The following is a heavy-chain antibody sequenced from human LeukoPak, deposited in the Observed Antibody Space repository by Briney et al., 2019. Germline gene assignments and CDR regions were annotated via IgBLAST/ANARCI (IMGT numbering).Heavy chain of an antibody. CDR2: IYYTGST. CDR1: GASISSHH. J-gene: IGHJ6*02. D-gene: IGHD6-19*01. Sequence: SETLSPTCTVSGASISSHHWTWIRQPPGKGLEWIGYIYYTGSTNYSPSLKSRVTISVDTSKNQFSLKLSSVTAADTAVYYCVRADGAVAAYYGIDVWGQGTTVTVSS. V-gene: IGHV4-59*11. CDR3: VRADGAVAAYYGIDV.